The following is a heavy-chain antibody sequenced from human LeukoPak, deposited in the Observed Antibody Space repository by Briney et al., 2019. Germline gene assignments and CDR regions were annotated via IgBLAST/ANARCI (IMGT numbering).Heavy chain of an antibody. CDR1: GFTFSSYS. D-gene: IGHD1-26*01. Sequence: GGSLRLSCAASGFTFSSYSMNWVRQAPGKGLEWVSAISGSGGSTYYADSVKGRFTISRDNSKNTLYLQMNSLRAEDTAVYYCAKGGTEWELLDYFDYWGQGTLVTVSS. CDR2: ISGSGGST. V-gene: IGHV3-23*01. CDR3: AKGGTEWELLDYFDY. J-gene: IGHJ4*02.